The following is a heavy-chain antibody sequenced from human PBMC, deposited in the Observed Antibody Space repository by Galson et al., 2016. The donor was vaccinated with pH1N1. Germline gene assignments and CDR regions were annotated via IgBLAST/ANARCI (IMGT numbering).Heavy chain of an antibody. V-gene: IGHV3-23*01. CDR3: AKDLGRYSEIDY. CDR2: ISGTGDPT. D-gene: IGHD1-26*01. Sequence: SLRLPCAASGFTFINYAMSWVRQAPGKGLEWVSTISGTGDPTYYADSVKGRFTISRDNSNNTVYLRMNSLRVADTAVYYCAKDLGRYSEIDYWGQGTLVTVSS. J-gene: IGHJ4*02. CDR1: GFTFINYA.